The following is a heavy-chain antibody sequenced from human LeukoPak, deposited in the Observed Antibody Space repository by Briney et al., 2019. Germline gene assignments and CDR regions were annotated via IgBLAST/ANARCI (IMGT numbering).Heavy chain of an antibody. CDR2: ISSSSNTI. Sequence: GGSLRLSCAASGFTFNYFSVSWVRQAPGKGLEWVSYISSSSNTIYYADSVKGRFTISRDNARNSLYLQMNSLRDEDTAVYYCARDRDHSNNWYIFLDYWGQGTLVTVSS. D-gene: IGHD6-13*01. CDR1: GFTFNYFS. CDR3: ARDRDHSNNWYIFLDY. V-gene: IGHV3-48*02. J-gene: IGHJ4*02.